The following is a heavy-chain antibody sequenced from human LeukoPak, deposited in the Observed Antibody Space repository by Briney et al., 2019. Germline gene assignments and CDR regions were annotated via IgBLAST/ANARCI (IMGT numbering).Heavy chain of an antibody. CDR2: ISGSGGST. D-gene: IGHD3-22*01. V-gene: IGHV3-23*01. CDR3: AKHTYYDSSGYYFHY. J-gene: IGHJ4*02. Sequence: GGSLRLSCAASGFTFSSYAMSWVRQAPGKGLEWVSAISGSGGSTYHADSVKGRFTISRDNSKNTLYLQMNGLRAEDTAVYYCAKHTYYDSSGYYFHYWGQGTLVTVSS. CDR1: GFTFSSYA.